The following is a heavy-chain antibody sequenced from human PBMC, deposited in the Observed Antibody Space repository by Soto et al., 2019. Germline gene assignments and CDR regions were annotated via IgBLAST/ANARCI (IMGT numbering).Heavy chain of an antibody. CDR2: IYHSGRT. D-gene: IGHD3-10*01. V-gene: IGHV4-30-2*01. Sequence: QLQLQESGSGLVKPSQTLSLTCAVSGGSISSGGYSWSWIRQPPGKGLEWIGYIYHSGRTYYNPSLKSRVAISVDRSKNQFSLKLSSVTAADTAVYYCARGSMVRGRGNWFDPWGQGTLVTVSS. CDR3: ARGSMVRGRGNWFDP. CDR1: GGSISSGGYS. J-gene: IGHJ5*02.